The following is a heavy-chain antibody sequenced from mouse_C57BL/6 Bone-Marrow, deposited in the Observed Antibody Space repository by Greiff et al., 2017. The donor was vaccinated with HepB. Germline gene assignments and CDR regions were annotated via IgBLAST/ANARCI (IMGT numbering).Heavy chain of an antibody. V-gene: IGHV2-2*01. Sequence: QVHVKQSGPGLVQPSQSLSITCTVSGFSLTSYGVHWVRQSPGKGLEWLGVIWSGGSTDYNAAFISRLSISKDNSKSQVFFKMNSLQADDTAIYYCARKVYDGYYGYFDVWGTGTTVTVSS. CDR3: ARKVYDGYYGYFDV. D-gene: IGHD2-3*01. CDR2: IWSGGST. CDR1: GFSLTSYG. J-gene: IGHJ1*03.